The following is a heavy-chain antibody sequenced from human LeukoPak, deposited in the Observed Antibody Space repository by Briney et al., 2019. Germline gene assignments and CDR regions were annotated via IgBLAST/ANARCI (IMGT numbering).Heavy chain of an antibody. Sequence: SETPSLTCTVSGGSISSYYWSWIRQPPGRGLEWIGYIYYSGSTNYNPSLKGRVTISVDTSKNQFSLKLSSVTAADTAVYYCARHVGYGVFFDFWGQGALVTVSS. CDR2: IYYSGST. CDR1: GGSISSYY. V-gene: IGHV4-59*08. J-gene: IGHJ4*02. D-gene: IGHD4-17*01. CDR3: ARHVGYGVFFDF.